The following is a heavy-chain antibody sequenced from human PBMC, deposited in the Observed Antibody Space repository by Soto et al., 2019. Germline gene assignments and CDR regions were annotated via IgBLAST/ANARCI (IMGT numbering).Heavy chain of an antibody. Sequence: SETLSLTCAIYGGTFISHSSIFFRQPPGKGLEWIGEIDHGGSTNYNPSLKSRVTISGDTSKNQFSLELRSLTAADTGVYYCAAYDVGTIIQDYWGQGTRVTVSS. CDR1: GGTFISHS. J-gene: IGHJ4*02. V-gene: IGHV4-34*08. D-gene: IGHD2-21*02. CDR2: IDHGGST. CDR3: AAYDVGTIIQDY.